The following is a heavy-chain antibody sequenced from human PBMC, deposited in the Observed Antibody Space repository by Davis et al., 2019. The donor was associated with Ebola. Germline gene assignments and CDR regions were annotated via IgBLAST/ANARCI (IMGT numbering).Heavy chain of an antibody. Sequence: GGSLRLSCAASGFTFSSYSMNWVRQAPGKGLEWVSSISSSSSYIYYADSVKGRFTISRDNAKNSLNLQMNSLRAEDTAVYYCARDYHGSGSYRRPGQNCPDYWGQGTLVTVSS. V-gene: IGHV3-21*01. D-gene: IGHD3-10*01. CDR3: ARDYHGSGSYRRPGQNCPDY. CDR1: GFTFSSYS. J-gene: IGHJ4*02. CDR2: ISSSSSYI.